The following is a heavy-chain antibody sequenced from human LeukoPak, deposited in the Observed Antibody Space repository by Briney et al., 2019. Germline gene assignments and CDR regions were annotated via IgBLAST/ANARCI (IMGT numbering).Heavy chain of an antibody. CDR3: ARVNAARFGDFHY. CDR2: INPNSGGT. Sequence: ASVKVSCKASGYTFTGYYMHWVRQAPGQGLEWIGWINPNSGGTNYAQKFQGRVTMTRDTSISTAYIELSRLRSDDTAVYYCARVNAARFGDFHYWGQGTLVTVSS. J-gene: IGHJ4*02. D-gene: IGHD3-10*01. CDR1: GYTFTGYY. V-gene: IGHV1-2*02.